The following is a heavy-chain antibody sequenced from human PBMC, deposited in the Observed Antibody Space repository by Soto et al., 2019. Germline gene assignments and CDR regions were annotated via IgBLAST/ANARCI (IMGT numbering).Heavy chain of an antibody. D-gene: IGHD2-21*01. Sequence: QVQLVESGGGVVQPGRSLRLSCAASGFTFSSYGMHWVRQAPGKGLEWVAVIWYDGSNKYYADSVKGRFTISRDNSKNTLYLQMNSLRGGDTAGYYCARGFVVALLDYWGQGTLVTVSS. V-gene: IGHV3-33*01. J-gene: IGHJ4*02. CDR3: ARGFVVALLDY. CDR1: GFTFSSYG. CDR2: IWYDGSNK.